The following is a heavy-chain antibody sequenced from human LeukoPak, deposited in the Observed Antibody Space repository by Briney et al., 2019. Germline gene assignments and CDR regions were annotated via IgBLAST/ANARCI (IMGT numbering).Heavy chain of an antibody. Sequence: SETLSLTCAVYGGSFSGYYWSWIRQPPGKGLEWIGEINHSGSTNYNPSLKSRVTISVDTSKNQFSLKLSSVTAADTAVYYCARRGRGSSGWYRLKNKVYFDYWGQGTLVTVSS. V-gene: IGHV4-34*01. D-gene: IGHD6-19*01. CDR1: GGSFSGYY. J-gene: IGHJ4*02. CDR3: ARRGRGSSGWYRLKNKVYFDY. CDR2: INHSGST.